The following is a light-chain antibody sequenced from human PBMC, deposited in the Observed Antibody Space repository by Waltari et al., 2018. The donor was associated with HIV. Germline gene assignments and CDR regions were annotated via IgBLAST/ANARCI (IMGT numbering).Light chain of an antibody. J-gene: IGLJ3*02. CDR2: DVD. V-gene: IGLV2-14*03. Sequence: AVTQPASVSGLPGQSTTISCTGGDSDFGLYNFVSWYQQHSGKPPKLILYDVDSRASGVSDRFSGSMSGNTASLTISGLRAEDQAHYYCASFTGDNTVMFGGGTEVTVL. CDR1: DSDFGLYNF. CDR3: ASFTGDNTVM.